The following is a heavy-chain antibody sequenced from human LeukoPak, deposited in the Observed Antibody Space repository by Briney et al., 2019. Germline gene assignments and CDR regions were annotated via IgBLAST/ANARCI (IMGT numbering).Heavy chain of an antibody. CDR1: GGSFSGYY. CDR2: INHSGST. CDR3: ARGAGQQQLFDD. V-gene: IGHV4-34*01. D-gene: IGHD6-13*01. Sequence: SETLSLTCAVYGGSFSGYYWSWIRQPPGKGLEWIGEINHSGSTNYSPSLKSRVTISLDTSKNQFSLKLSSVTAADTAVYYCARGAGQQQLFDDWGQGTLVTVSS. J-gene: IGHJ4*02.